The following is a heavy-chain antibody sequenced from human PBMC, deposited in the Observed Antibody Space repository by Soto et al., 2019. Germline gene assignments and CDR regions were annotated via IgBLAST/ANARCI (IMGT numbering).Heavy chain of an antibody. D-gene: IGHD5-12*01. CDR1: GFTFSDHY. CDR2: SRDKVHSHTT. CDR3: ARGVVSTGYFDY. Sequence: PGGSLRLSCAASGFTFSDHYIAWVRQAPGKGLEWVGRSRDKVHSHTTEYAASVKGRFTISRGDSENSLYLQMNSLKTEDTAVYYCARGVVSTGYFDYWGQGTLVTVSS. J-gene: IGHJ4*02. V-gene: IGHV3-72*01.